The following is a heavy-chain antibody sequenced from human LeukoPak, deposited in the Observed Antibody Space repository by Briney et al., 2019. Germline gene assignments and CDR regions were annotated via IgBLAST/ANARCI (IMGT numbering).Heavy chain of an antibody. CDR2: IWGDGSNA. CDR1: GFTFRTYG. V-gene: IGHV3-33*01. Sequence: QPGGSLRLSCAASGFTFRTYGMHWVRQSPGKGLEWLAVIWGDGSNADYSDSVKGRFTISRDNSKSTLYLQMNSLRAEDTAVYYCARAFARFITIWPKKFDNWGQGVLVTVSS. J-gene: IGHJ4*02. D-gene: IGHD3-22*01. CDR3: ARAFARFITIWPKKFDN.